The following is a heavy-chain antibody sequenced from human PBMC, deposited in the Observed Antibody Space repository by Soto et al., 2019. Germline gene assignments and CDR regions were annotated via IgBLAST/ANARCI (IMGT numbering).Heavy chain of an antibody. CDR2: IVVGSGNT. J-gene: IGHJ6*02. CDR1: GFTFTSSA. CDR3: AADIRYGSGSYYNSPNYYGMDV. Sequence: ASVKVSCKASGFTFTSSAVQWVRQARGQRLEWIGWIVVGSGNTNYAQEFQERVTITRDMSTSTAYMELSSLRSEDTAVYYCAADIRYGSGSYYNSPNYYGMDVWGQGTTVTVSS. V-gene: IGHV1-58*01. D-gene: IGHD3-10*01.